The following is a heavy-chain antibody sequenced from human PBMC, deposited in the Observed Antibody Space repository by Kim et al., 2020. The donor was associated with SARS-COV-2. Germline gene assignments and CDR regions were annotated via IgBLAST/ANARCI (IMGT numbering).Heavy chain of an antibody. CDR1: GGSISSGDYY. D-gene: IGHD2-21*01. V-gene: IGHV4-30-4*01. Sequence: SETLSLTCTVSGGSISSGDYYWSWIRQPPGKGLEWIGYIYYSGSTYYNPSLKSRVTISVDTSKNQFSLNLCSVTAAVTAGYYCSIRTYSVGYCYFAYWG. J-gene: IGHJ4*03. CDR2: IYYSGST. CDR3: SIRTYSVGYCYFAY.